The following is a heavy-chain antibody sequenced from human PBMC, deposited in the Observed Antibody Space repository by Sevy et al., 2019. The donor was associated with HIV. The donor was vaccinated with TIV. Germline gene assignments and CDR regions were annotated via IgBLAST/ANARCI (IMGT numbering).Heavy chain of an antibody. V-gene: IGHV3-23*01. J-gene: IGHJ4*02. CDR3: AREGCTKPHDY. CDR1: GFTFSKYS. D-gene: IGHD2-8*01. Sequence: GGSLILSCAASGFTFSKYSMSWVRQPPGKGLEWVSTLSFGCGEINYADSVKGRFTISRDNSKSSVYLHMNNLRPEDTAVYYCAREGCTKPHDYWGQGTLVTVSS. CDR2: LSFGCGEI.